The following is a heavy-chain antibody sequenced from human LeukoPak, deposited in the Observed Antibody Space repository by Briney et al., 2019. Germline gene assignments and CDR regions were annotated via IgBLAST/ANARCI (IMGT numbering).Heavy chain of an antibody. V-gene: IGHV1-69*01. D-gene: IGHD2/OR15-2a*01. CDR1: GGTFSSYA. Sequence: ASLKVSCKASGGTFSSYAISWVRQAPGQGLEWMGGIIPIFGTANYAQKFQGRVTITADESTSTAYMELSSLRSEDTAVYYCARSHSQIEYFDYWGQGTLVTVSS. J-gene: IGHJ4*02. CDR2: IIPIFGTA. CDR3: ARSHSQIEYFDY.